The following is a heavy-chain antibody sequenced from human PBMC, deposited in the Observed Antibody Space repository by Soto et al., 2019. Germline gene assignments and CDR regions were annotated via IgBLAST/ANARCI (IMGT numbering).Heavy chain of an antibody. CDR2: MNPASGGT. V-gene: IGHV1-2*02. CDR3: ERRSDLSSGWHLGDH. CDR1: GYTFTAYY. D-gene: IGHD6-19*01. Sequence: QVQLVQSGAEVKKPGASVKVSCKASGYTFTAYYIHWVRQAPGQGLEWMGWMNPASGGTDFAQKFQGRVTMTRDTSIRTAYMELTGLTSDDTAVCYCERRSDLSSGWHLGDHWGQGTLVTVSS. J-gene: IGHJ4*02.